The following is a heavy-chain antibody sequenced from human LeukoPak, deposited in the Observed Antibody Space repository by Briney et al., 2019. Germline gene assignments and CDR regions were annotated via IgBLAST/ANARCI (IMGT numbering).Heavy chain of an antibody. Sequence: SVKVSCKASGGTFSSYAISWVRQAPGQGLEWMGGIIPIFGTANYAQKFQGRVTITADKSTSTAYMELSSLRSEDTAVYYCARQGHCSSTSCYPYYCYYMDVWGKGTTVTVSS. CDR1: GGTFSSYA. CDR3: ARQGHCSSTSCYPYYCYYMDV. D-gene: IGHD2-2*01. V-gene: IGHV1-69*06. CDR2: IIPIFGTA. J-gene: IGHJ6*03.